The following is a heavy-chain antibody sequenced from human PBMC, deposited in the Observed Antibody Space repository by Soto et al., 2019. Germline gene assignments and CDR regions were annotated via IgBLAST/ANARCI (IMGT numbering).Heavy chain of an antibody. CDR1: GYIFSNYW. Sequence: PGESLKISCKGSGYIFSNYWIGWVRQRPGKGLEWMGNIFPINSDARYSPSFQGQVTISVDRPLTTAYLHWKSLRASDSAMYFCARRWDMSGYAYWGQGTPVTVSS. CDR2: IFPINSDA. V-gene: IGHV5-51*01. CDR3: ARRWDMSGYAY. D-gene: IGHD5-12*01. J-gene: IGHJ4*02.